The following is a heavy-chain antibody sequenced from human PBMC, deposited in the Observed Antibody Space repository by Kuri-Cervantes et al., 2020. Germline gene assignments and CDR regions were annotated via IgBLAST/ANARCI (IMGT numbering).Heavy chain of an antibody. CDR3: ATDSNSVGKIYSYYMDV. Sequence: ASVKVSCKASGYTFTGHYMHWVRQAPGQGLEWMGWINPNSGGTNYARKFQGRVTMTRDTSISTAYMELSGLRSDGTAVYFCATDSNSVGKIYSYYMDVWGKGTTVTVSS. CDR2: INPNSGGT. CDR1: GYTFTGHY. J-gene: IGHJ6*03. D-gene: IGHD1-7*01. V-gene: IGHV1-2*02.